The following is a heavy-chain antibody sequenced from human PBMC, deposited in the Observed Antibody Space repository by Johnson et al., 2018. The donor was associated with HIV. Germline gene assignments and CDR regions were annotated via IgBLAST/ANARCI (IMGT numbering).Heavy chain of an antibody. CDR3: STDQAGDYVWGSYRYAFDM. V-gene: IGHV3-15*01. Sequence: EVQLVESGGGVVQPGGSLRLSCAASGVTFSNAWMSWVRQAPGKGLEWVGRIKSKTDGGTTDYAEPVTGRFTISRDDSKNALFLQMNSLKTEDTAVYFCSTDQAGDYVWGSYRYAFDMRGRGTMVTVSS. D-gene: IGHD3-16*02. J-gene: IGHJ3*02. CDR1: GVTFSNAW. CDR2: IKSKTDGGTT.